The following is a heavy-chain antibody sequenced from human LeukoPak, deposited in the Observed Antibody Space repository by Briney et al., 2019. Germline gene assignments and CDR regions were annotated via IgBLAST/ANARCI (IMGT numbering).Heavy chain of an antibody. V-gene: IGHV3-48*03. Sequence: PGGSLRLSCAASGFTFSSYEMNWVRQAPGKGLEWVSYISSSGSTIYYADSVKGRFTISRDNAKNSLYLQMNSLTAEDTALYYCARQRGYSGYVFDHWGQGTLVTVSS. CDR3: ARQRGYSGYVFDH. CDR1: GFTFSSYE. CDR2: ISSSGSTI. D-gene: IGHD5-12*01. J-gene: IGHJ4*02.